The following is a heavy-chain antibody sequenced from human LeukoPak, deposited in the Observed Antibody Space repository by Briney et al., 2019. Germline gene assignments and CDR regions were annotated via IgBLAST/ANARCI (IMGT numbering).Heavy chain of an antibody. J-gene: IGHJ3*02. V-gene: IGHV3-30*18. CDR1: GFKFSNFG. D-gene: IGHD3-22*01. Sequence: PGGSLRLSCAASGFKFSNFGMHWVRQAPGKGLEWVAVISYDGSNKYFADSVKGRFTISRDNSKNTLYLQMNSLRAEDTAVYYCAKDYDSSGWAAFDIWGQGTMVTVSS. CDR3: AKDYDSSGWAAFDI. CDR2: ISYDGSNK.